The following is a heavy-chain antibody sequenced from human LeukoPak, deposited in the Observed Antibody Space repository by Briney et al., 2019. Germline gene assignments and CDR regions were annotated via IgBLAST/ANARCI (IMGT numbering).Heavy chain of an antibody. CDR2: ISYDGSNK. D-gene: IGHD3-22*01. Sequence: GGSLRLSCAVSGFTFSSYAMHWVRQAPGKGLEWVAVISYDGSNKYYADSVKGRFTISRDNSKNTLYLQMNSLRAEDTAVYYCARGRKARVISDAFDIWGQGTMVTVSS. CDR3: ARGRKARVISDAFDI. J-gene: IGHJ3*02. CDR1: GFTFSSYA. V-gene: IGHV3-30-3*01.